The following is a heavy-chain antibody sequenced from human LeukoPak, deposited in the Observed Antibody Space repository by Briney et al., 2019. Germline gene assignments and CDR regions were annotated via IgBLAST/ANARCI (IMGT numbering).Heavy chain of an antibody. CDR3: ARVGGTELELLWGSERIDD. J-gene: IGHJ4*02. CDR1: GGFFSGYY. Sequence: SETLSLTCAVHGGFFSGYYWSWLRQPPGKGLEGIGEIYYSGSTYYKPCLKSRVTIYVDTSKDQSSLKLSSVTAADTAVYYCARVGGTELELLWGSERIDDWGQGTLVTVSS. D-gene: IGHD1-26*01. V-gene: IGHV4-34*01. CDR2: IYYSGST.